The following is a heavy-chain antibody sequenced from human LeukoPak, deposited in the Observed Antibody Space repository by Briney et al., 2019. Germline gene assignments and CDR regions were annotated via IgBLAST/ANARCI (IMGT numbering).Heavy chain of an antibody. CDR3: ARDYGSGSYYHYYLDY. J-gene: IGHJ4*02. CDR1: GFTVSSNY. Sequence: PGGSLRLSCAASGFTVSSNYMSWVRQAPGKGLEWVSVIYSGGSTYYADSVKGRFTISRDNAKNSLYLQMNSLRAEDTAVYYCARDYGSGSYYHYYLDYWGQGTLVTVSS. CDR2: IYSGGST. V-gene: IGHV3-53*01. D-gene: IGHD3-10*01.